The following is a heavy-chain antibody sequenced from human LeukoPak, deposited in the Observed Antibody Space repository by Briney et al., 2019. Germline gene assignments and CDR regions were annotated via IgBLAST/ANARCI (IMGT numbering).Heavy chain of an antibody. V-gene: IGHV3-49*04. CDR2: IRSKTYGGTA. D-gene: IGHD5-12*01. CDR1: GFTFSFYG. J-gene: IGHJ4*02. CDR3: TRGLEGFTAYDDY. Sequence: GGSLRLSCAASGFTFSFYGMHWVRQAPGKGLEWVGFIRSKTYGGTADYAASVEGRFTISRDDSNNIVYLQMNSLKTEDTAVYYCTRGLEGFTAYDDYWGQGTLVTVSS.